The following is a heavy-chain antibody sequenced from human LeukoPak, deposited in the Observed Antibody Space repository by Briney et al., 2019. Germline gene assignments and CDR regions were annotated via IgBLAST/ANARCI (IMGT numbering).Heavy chain of an antibody. V-gene: IGHV3-48*01. CDR1: GFTFSSYE. D-gene: IGHD6-6*01. CDR2: ISSSSSTI. J-gene: IGHJ5*02. CDR3: ARDVLSRSSSSVRWFDP. Sequence: GGSLRLSCAASGFTFSSYEMNWVRQAPGKGLEWVSYISSSSSTIYYADSVKGRFTISRDNAKNSLYLQMNSLRAEDTAVYYCARDVLSRSSSSVRWFDPWGQGTLVTVSS.